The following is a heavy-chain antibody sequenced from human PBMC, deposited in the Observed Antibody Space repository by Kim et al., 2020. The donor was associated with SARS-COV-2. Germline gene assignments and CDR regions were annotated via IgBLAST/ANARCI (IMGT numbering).Heavy chain of an antibody. Sequence: ASVKVSCKASGYTFTRYYMYWVRQAPGQGLEWVGIINPSGGGTSYAQKFQGRVTMTRDASTNTLYMELSSLRSEDTAVYYCARGGDTALPDYWGQGTLVTVSS. J-gene: IGHJ4*02. D-gene: IGHD5-18*01. CDR2: INPSGGGT. V-gene: IGHV1-46*01. CDR3: ARGGDTALPDY. CDR1: GYTFTRYY.